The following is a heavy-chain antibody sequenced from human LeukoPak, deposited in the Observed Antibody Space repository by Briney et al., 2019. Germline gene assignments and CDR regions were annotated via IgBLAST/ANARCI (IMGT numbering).Heavy chain of an antibody. CDR3: ARILDYTIGYFDY. Sequence: PSETLSLTCTVSGGSISGYYWNWIRQPPGKGLEWIGYIYTSGSTNYNPSLKSRVTISVGTSKNQFSLKLSSATAADTAVYYCARILDYTIGYFDYWGQGTLVTVSS. CDR2: IYTSGST. D-gene: IGHD4-11*01. J-gene: IGHJ4*02. CDR1: GGSISGYY. V-gene: IGHV4-4*09.